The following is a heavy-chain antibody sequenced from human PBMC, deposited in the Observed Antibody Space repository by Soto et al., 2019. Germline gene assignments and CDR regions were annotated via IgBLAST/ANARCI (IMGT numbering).Heavy chain of an antibody. CDR3: ARHTTILRNFDY. V-gene: IGHV4-39*01. J-gene: IGHJ4*02. D-gene: IGHD3-3*01. Sequence: QLQLQESGPGLVKPSETLSLTCTVSGGSISSSSYYWGWIRQPPGKGLEWIGSIYYSGSTYYNPSLKSRVTISVDTSKNQFSLKLSSVTAADTAVYYCARHTTILRNFDYWGQGTLVTVSS. CDR2: IYYSGST. CDR1: GGSISSSSYY.